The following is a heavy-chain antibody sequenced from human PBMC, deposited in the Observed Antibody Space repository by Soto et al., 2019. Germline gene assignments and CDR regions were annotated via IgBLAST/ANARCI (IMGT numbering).Heavy chain of an antibody. J-gene: IGHJ4*02. V-gene: IGHV3-21*01. CDR1: GFTFSSYS. D-gene: IGHD3-22*01. CDR2: ISSSSSYI. CDR3: ARDMGGYYDSSGYYYEGY. Sequence: EVQLVESGGGLVKPGGSLRLSCAASGFTFSSYSMNWVRQAPGKGLEWVSSISSSSSYIYYADSVKGRFTISRDNAKNSLYRQMNSLRAEDTAVYYCARDMGGYYDSSGYYYEGYWGQGTLVTVSS.